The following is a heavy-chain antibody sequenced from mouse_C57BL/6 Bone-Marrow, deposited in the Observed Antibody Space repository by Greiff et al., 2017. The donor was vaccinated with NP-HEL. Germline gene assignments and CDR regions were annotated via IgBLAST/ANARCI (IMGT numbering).Heavy chain of an antibody. J-gene: IGHJ1*03. D-gene: IGHD1-1*01. CDR3: ARERIYYYGSRGTDWYFDV. CDR1: GYTFTGYW. CDR2: ILPGSGST. Sequence: QVQLQQSGAELMKPGASVKLSCKATGYTFTGYWLEWVKQRPGHGLEWIGEILPGSGSTNYNEKFKGKATFTADTSSNTAYMQLSSLTTEDSDIYYCARERIYYYGSRGTDWYFDVWGTGTTVTVSS. V-gene: IGHV1-9*01.